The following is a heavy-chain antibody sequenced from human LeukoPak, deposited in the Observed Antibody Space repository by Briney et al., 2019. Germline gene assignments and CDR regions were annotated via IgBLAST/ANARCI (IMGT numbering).Heavy chain of an antibody. D-gene: IGHD2-15*01. V-gene: IGHV1-2*04. CDR3: ARDRCSGGSCYSFDY. Sequence: EASVTVSCKASGYTFTGYYMHWVRRAPGQGVEWMGWINPNSGGTNYAQKLQGWVTMTRDTSISTAYMELSRLRSDDTAVYYCARDRCSGGSCYSFDYWGQGTLVTVSS. CDR1: GYTFTGYY. CDR2: INPNSGGT. J-gene: IGHJ4*02.